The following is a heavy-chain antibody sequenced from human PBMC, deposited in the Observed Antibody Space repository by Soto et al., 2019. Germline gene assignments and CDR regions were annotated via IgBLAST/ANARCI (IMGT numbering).Heavy chain of an antibody. J-gene: IGHJ3*02. Sequence: GECLKISCKGSGYIFTNYWIGWVRQMPGKGLEWMGIIYPGDSDTRYSPSFQGQVTISADKSIITAYLQWSSLKVSDTAMYYCARLIGENDAFDIWGQGTMVTVSS. CDR1: GYIFTNYW. CDR3: ARLIGENDAFDI. CDR2: IYPGDSDT. V-gene: IGHV5-51*01.